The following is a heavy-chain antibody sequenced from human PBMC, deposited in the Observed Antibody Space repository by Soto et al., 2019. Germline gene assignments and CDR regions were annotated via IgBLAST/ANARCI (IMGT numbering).Heavy chain of an antibody. CDR2: INHSGST. CDR1: GGSFSGYY. CDR3: ARVLWRGELYHYYYYGMDV. V-gene: IGHV4-34*01. D-gene: IGHD3-10*01. Sequence: PSETLSLTCAVYGGSFSGYYWSWIRKPPGRGLEWIGEINHSGSTNYNPSLKSRVTISVDTSKNQFSLKLSSVTAADTAVYYCARVLWRGELYHYYYYGMDVWGQGTTVTVSS. J-gene: IGHJ6*02.